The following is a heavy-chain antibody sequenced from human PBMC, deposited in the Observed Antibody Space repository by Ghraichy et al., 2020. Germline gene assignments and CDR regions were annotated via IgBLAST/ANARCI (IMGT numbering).Heavy chain of an antibody. Sequence: GSLRLSCDVYGGSFSDYYWTWIRQPPGKGLEWIGEIDQSGSTIYNPSLNSRVAISVDTTKNQFSLRLNSVTAADTAVYYCARARGHSTIRGTFYWGQGTLVTVSS. V-gene: IGHV4-34*01. J-gene: IGHJ4*02. D-gene: IGHD5/OR15-5a*01. CDR3: ARARGHSTIRGTFY. CDR1: GGSFSDYY. CDR2: IDQSGST.